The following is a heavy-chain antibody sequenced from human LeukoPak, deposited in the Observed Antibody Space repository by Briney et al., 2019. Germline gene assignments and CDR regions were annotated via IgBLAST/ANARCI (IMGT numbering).Heavy chain of an antibody. Sequence: PGGSLRLSCAASGFTFSSYGMHWVRQAPGKGLEWVAVIWYDGSNKYYADSVKGRFIISRDNSKNTLYLQMNSLRAEDTAVYYCARDQGRDIVVVPAAIFDYWGQGTLVTVSS. D-gene: IGHD2-2*01. CDR2: IWYDGSNK. J-gene: IGHJ4*02. CDR3: ARDQGRDIVVVPAAIFDY. V-gene: IGHV3-33*01. CDR1: GFTFSSYG.